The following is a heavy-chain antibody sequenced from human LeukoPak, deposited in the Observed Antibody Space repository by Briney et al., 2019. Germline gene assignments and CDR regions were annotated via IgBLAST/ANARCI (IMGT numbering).Heavy chain of an antibody. J-gene: IGHJ3*02. V-gene: IGHV4-4*07. CDR2: IYTSGST. Sequence: SETLSLTCTVSGDSISSYYWSWIRQPAGKGLEWIGRIYTSGSTNYNPSLKSRVTMSVDTSKNQFSLKLSSVTAADTAVYYCARTRGYSSGWYGDAFDIWGQGTMVTVSS. CDR3: ARTRGYSSGWYGDAFDI. D-gene: IGHD6-19*01. CDR1: GDSISSYY.